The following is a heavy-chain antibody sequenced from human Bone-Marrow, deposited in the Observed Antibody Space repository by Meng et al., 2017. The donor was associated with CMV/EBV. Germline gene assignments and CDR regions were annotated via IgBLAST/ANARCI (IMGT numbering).Heavy chain of an antibody. CDR3: TTEGAYCSSTSCYEGPDY. CDR2: IKSKTDGGTT. J-gene: IGHJ4*02. V-gene: IGHV3-15*01. D-gene: IGHD2-2*01. Sequence: GGSLRLSCAASGFTFSNAWMSWVRQAPGKGLEWVGRIKSKTDGGTTDYAAPVKGRFTISRNDSKNTLYLQMNSLKTEDTAVYYCTTEGAYCSSTSCYEGPDYWGQGTLVTFSS. CDR1: GFTFSNAW.